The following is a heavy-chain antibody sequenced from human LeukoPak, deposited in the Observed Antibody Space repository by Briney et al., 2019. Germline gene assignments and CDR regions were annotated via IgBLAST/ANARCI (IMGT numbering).Heavy chain of an antibody. V-gene: IGHV3-7*01. Sequence: GGSLRLSCVGSGFTFSTYWVNWVRQAPGKGLEWVANIKPDGSDKYYVDSARGRFTVSRGNAKNSAFLQMNSLRAEDTAIYYCATISAQTFDIWGQGTLVSVSS. CDR1: GFTFSTYW. CDR2: IKPDGSDK. D-gene: IGHD5-24*01. J-gene: IGHJ3*02. CDR3: ATISAQTFDI.